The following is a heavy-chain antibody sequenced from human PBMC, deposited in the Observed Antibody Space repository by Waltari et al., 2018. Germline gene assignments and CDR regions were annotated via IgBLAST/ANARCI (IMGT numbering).Heavy chain of an antibody. CDR1: GFSFSTYF. Sequence: EVQRLESGGGLVQPGGSLRVACPASGFSFSTYFLNWVRQAPGKGLEWVSSISERGGIINYADSVKGRFTISRDNSKNTLYLQMNTLRAEDTAVYYCARGSGVDYWGQGTLVTVSS. CDR3: ARGSGVDY. D-gene: IGHD7-27*01. V-gene: IGHV3-23*01. CDR2: ISERGGII. J-gene: IGHJ4*02.